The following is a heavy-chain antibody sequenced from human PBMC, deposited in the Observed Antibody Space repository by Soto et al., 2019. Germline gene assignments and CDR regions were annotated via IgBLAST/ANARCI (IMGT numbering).Heavy chain of an antibody. CDR3: AKDEYYDILTGYSNWFDP. V-gene: IGHV3-23*01. CDR1: GFTFSSYA. D-gene: IGHD3-9*01. CDR2: ISGSGGST. Sequence: EVQLLESGGGLVQPGGSLRLSCAASGFTFSSYAMSWVRQAPGKGLEWVSAISGSGGSTYYADSVKGWFTISRDNSKNTLYLQMNSLRAEDTAVYYCAKDEYYDILTGYSNWFDPWGQGTLVTVSS. J-gene: IGHJ5*02.